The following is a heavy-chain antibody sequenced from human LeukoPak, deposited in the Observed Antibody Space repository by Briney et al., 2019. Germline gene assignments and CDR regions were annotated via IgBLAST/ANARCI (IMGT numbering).Heavy chain of an antibody. D-gene: IGHD6-19*01. Sequence: PGGSLRLSCAASGFTFSTYGMHWVRQAPGKGLKWVTFIRYDGSDKYYADSVKGRFTISRDNSKNTLYLQMNSLRAEDTAVYYCAKGGSSGWYGDYWGQGTLVTVSS. CDR1: GFTFSTYG. CDR2: IRYDGSDK. V-gene: IGHV3-30*02. CDR3: AKGGSSGWYGDY. J-gene: IGHJ4*02.